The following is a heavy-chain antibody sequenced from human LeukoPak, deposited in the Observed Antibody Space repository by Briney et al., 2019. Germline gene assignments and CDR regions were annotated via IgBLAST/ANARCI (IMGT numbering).Heavy chain of an antibody. V-gene: IGHV3-74*01. CDR3: ASPMWDTAIHDY. Sequence: GGSLRLSCAASGFTFSSQWMHWVRQAPGKGLVWVSRINSDGSITSYADSVKGRFTISRDNAKDTLYLQMNSLRAEDAAVYYCASPMWDTAIHDYWGQGTLVTVSS. D-gene: IGHD5-18*01. CDR2: INSDGSIT. J-gene: IGHJ4*02. CDR1: GFTFSSQW.